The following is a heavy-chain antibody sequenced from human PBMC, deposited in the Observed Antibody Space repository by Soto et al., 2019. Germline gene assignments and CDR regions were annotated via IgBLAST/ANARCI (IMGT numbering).Heavy chain of an antibody. CDR1: GFTFSSYA. D-gene: IGHD1-26*01. CDR3: AKGEWELPEYFQH. J-gene: IGHJ1*01. Sequence: EVQLLESGGGLVQPGGSLRLSCAASGFTFSSYAMSWVRQAPGKGLEWVSAISGSGGSTYYADSVKGRFTISGDNSKNTLYLQMNSLRAEDTAVYYCAKGEWELPEYFQHWGQGTLVTVSS. CDR2: ISGSGGST. V-gene: IGHV3-23*01.